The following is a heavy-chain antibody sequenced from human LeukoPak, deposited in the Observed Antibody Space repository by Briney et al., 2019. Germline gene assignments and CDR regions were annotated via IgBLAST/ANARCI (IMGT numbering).Heavy chain of an antibody. Sequence: GASVKVSCKASGYTFTSYGISWVRQAPGQGLEWMGWISAYNGNTNYAQKFQGRVTITADKSTSTAYMELSSLRSEDTAVYYCAREYGDYGDYYYYYGMDVWGQGTTVTVSS. V-gene: IGHV1-18*01. J-gene: IGHJ6*02. CDR3: AREYGDYGDYYYYYGMDV. D-gene: IGHD4-17*01. CDR2: ISAYNGNT. CDR1: GYTFTSYG.